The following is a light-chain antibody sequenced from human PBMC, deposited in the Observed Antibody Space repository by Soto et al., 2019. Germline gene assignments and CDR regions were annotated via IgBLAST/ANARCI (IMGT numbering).Light chain of an antibody. CDR1: QSISIY. CDR2: AAS. CDR3: QQSYRTWK. J-gene: IGKJ1*01. V-gene: IGKV1-39*01. Sequence: DIQMTQSPSSLSASVGDRVTITCRASQSISIYLNWYQQKTRKAPKLLIFAASSLHSGVPSRFSGSGSGTDFTLTISSLQPEDFATYYCQQSYRTWKFGQGTKVEI.